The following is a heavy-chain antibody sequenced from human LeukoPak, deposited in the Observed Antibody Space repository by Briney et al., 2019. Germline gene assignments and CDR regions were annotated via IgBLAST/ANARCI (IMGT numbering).Heavy chain of an antibody. J-gene: IGHJ5*02. CDR3: ARGKYSSSRGRLNWFDP. V-gene: IGHV4-30-4*01. CDR2: IYYSGST. D-gene: IGHD6-13*01. CDR1: GGSISSGDYY. Sequence: SETLSLTCTVSGGSISSGDYYWSWIRQPPGKGLEWIGYIYYSGSTYYNPSLKSRVTISVDTSKNQFSLKLSSVTAADTAVYYCARGKYSSSRGRLNWFDPWGQGTLVTVSS.